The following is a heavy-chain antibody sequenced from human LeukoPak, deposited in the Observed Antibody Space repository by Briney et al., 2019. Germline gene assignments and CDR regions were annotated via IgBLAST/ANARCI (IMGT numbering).Heavy chain of an antibody. CDR1: GYTFTSYG. J-gene: IGHJ4*02. V-gene: IGHV1-18*01. CDR3: SLGYCSSTSCYVFDY. D-gene: IGHD2-2*01. Sequence: ASVKVSCKASGYTFTSYGISWVRQAPGQGLEWMGWISAYNGNTNYAQKLQGRATMTTDTSTSTAYMELRSLRSDDTAVYYCSLGYCSSTSCYVFDYWGQGTLVTVSS. CDR2: ISAYNGNT.